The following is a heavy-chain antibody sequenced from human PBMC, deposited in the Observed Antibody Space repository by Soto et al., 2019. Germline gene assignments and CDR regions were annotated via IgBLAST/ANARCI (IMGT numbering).Heavy chain of an antibody. V-gene: IGHV3-11*05. CDR2: ISSSTSHT. J-gene: IGHJ4*02. D-gene: IGHD6-13*01. Sequence: QVQLVESGGGLVKPGGSLRLSCAVSGFTFSDYYMTWIRQAPGKGLEWVSYISSSTSHTNYADSVKGRFTISRDNAQNSLFLQMNRLRAEDTAVYYCARGRGAAADYFDFWGQGTLVTVSS. CDR3: ARGRGAAADYFDF. CDR1: GFTFSDYY.